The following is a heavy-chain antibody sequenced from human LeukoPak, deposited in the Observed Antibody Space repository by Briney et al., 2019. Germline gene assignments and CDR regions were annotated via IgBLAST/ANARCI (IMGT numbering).Heavy chain of an antibody. CDR1: GFTFSSYE. V-gene: IGHV3-48*03. Sequence: GGSLRLSCAASGFTFSSYEMNWVRQAPGKGLEWVSYISSSGSTIYYADSVKGRFTISRDNAKNSLYLLMNSLRAEDTAVYYCARDLGWDYGDSHAFDIWGQGTMVTVSS. CDR2: ISSSGSTI. CDR3: ARDLGWDYGDSHAFDI. J-gene: IGHJ3*02. D-gene: IGHD4-17*01.